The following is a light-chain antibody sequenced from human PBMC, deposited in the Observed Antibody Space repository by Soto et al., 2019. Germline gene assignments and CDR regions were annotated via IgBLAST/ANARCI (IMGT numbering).Light chain of an antibody. V-gene: IGLV2-8*01. Sequence: QSVLTQPPSASGSPGQSVTISCTGTSSDVGGYNYVSWYQQHPGKAPKLTIYEVSKRPSGVPDRFSGSKSGNTASLTVSGLQAEDEADYYCSSFAGNNNVFGTGTKVTVL. CDR1: SSDVGGYNY. CDR3: SSFAGNNNV. J-gene: IGLJ1*01. CDR2: EVS.